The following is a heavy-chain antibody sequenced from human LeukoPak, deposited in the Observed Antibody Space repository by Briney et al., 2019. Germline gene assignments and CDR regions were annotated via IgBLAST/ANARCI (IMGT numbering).Heavy chain of an antibody. V-gene: IGHV4-59*08. Sequence: PSETLSLTCTISGGSISNYYWTWIRQPPGGGLEWIGFIYDTGMTEYNPSLKTRVTISVDTSKNQFTLKLTSVTAADTAVYYCARQNREMATIQIEYWGQGTLVTVTS. J-gene: IGHJ4*02. CDR1: GGSISNYY. D-gene: IGHD5-24*01. CDR2: IYDTGMT. CDR3: ARQNREMATIQIEY.